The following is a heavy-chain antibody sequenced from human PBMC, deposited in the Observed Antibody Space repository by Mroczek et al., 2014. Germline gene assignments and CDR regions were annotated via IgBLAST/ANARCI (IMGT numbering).Heavy chain of an antibody. V-gene: IGHV4-59*01. CDR3: ARGDNYYGSGSYRLGGGYYFDY. CDR1: GGSISSYY. Sequence: QVQLVESGPGLVKPSETLSLTCTVSGGSISSYYWSWIRQPPGKGLEWIGYIYYSGSTNYNPSLKSRVTISVDTSKNQFSLKLSSVTAADTAVYYCARGDNYYGSGSYRLGGGYYFDYWGQGTLVTVSS. D-gene: IGHD3-10*01. CDR2: IYYSGST. J-gene: IGHJ4*02.